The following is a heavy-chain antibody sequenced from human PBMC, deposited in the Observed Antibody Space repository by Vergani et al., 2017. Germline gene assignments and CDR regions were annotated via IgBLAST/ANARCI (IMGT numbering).Heavy chain of an antibody. Sequence: QVQLVQSGAEVKKPGASVKVSCKASGYTFTSYAMHWVRQAPGQRLEWMGWINAGNGNTKYSQKFQGRVTITRDTSASTAYMELSSLRSEDTAVYYCARGWDCSGGSCYWSIYYYYRDVWGKGP. CDR3: ARGWDCSGGSCYWSIYYYYRDV. CDR1: GYTFTSYA. CDR2: INAGNGNT. J-gene: IGHJ6*03. V-gene: IGHV1-3*01. D-gene: IGHD2-15*01.